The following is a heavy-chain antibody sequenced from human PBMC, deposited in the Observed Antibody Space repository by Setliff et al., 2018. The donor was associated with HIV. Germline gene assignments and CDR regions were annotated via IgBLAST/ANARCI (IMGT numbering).Heavy chain of an antibody. V-gene: IGHV3-7*01. CDR2: INSDGTEK. CDR3: ARLRINDY. CDR1: GFSFSTYS. Sequence: GGSLRLSCEASGFSFSTYSVNWIRQAPGKGLEWVANINSDGTEKNYADSVRGRFTISRDNSKNSVYLQMNGLRVEDTAVYYCARLRINDYWGQGTPVTVSS. J-gene: IGHJ4*02.